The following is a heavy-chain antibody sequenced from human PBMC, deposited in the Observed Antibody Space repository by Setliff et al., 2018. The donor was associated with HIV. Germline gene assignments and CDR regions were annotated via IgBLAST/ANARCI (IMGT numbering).Heavy chain of an antibody. V-gene: IGHV1-69*05. J-gene: IGHJ5*02. CDR1: GDTFTGHA. D-gene: IGHD2-15*01. CDR3: ARKAGYCGGGNCWSSASLPPAGWFDP. CDR2: IIPITGTI. Sequence: SVKVSCKISGDTFTGHAIVWVRQAPGQGLEWMGGIIPITGTIHFAQKFQDRITVTKDESTGTVYMELSSLRAEDTAVYYCARKAGYCGGGNCWSSASLPPAGWFDPWGQGTLVTVSS.